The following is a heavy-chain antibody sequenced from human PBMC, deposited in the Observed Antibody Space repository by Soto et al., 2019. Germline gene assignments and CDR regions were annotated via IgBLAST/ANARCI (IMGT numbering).Heavy chain of an antibody. CDR1: GFTFSDYY. J-gene: IGHJ4*02. Sequence: GGSLSLSCAASGFTFSDYYMSWIRQAPGKGLEWVSYISSSGSTIYYADSVKGRFTISRDNAKNSLYLQMNSLRAEDTAVYYCALDYYGSGSYYDYWGQGTLVTVSS. CDR3: ALDYYGSGSYYDY. V-gene: IGHV3-11*01. CDR2: ISSSGSTI. D-gene: IGHD3-10*01.